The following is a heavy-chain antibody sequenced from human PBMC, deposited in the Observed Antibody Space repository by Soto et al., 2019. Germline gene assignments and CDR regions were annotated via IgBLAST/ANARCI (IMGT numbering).Heavy chain of an antibody. J-gene: IGHJ6*02. CDR2: VYYSGST. D-gene: IGHD1-1*01. CDR3: ARAFPRYNWNERDYYYNHMDV. V-gene: IGHV4-59*01. Sequence: QGHLEESGPGLVKPSETLSLTCSVSGASISSYYWTWIRQPPGKGLEWIGYVYYSGSTKYNPSLKSRVSISVDTSKKQFSLKLSSVTAADTAVYYCARAFPRYNWNERDYYYNHMDVWGQGATVTVSS. CDR1: GASISSYY.